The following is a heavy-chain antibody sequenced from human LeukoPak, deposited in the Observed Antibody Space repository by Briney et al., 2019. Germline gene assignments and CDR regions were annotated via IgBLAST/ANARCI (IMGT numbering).Heavy chain of an antibody. Sequence: GGSLRLSCAASGFTFSSYAMHWVRQAPGKGLEWVAVMSYDGSNKYYADSVKGRFTISRDNSKNTLYLQMNSLRAEDTAVYYCARDGIAVAGTRPGYFDYWGQGTLVTVSS. CDR2: MSYDGSNK. CDR1: GFTFSSYA. V-gene: IGHV3-30-3*01. J-gene: IGHJ4*02. CDR3: ARDGIAVAGTRPGYFDY. D-gene: IGHD6-19*01.